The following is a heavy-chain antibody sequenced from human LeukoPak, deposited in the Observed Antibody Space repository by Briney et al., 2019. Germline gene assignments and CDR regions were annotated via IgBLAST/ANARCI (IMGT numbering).Heavy chain of an antibody. Sequence: SETLSLTCTVSGGSISSYYWSWIRQPPGKGLEWIGYIYYSGSTNYNPSLKSRVTISVDTSKNQFSLKLSSVTAADTAVYYCARGSSSWYSYYYYYMDVWGKGTTVTVSS. V-gene: IGHV4-59*01. CDR2: IYYSGST. J-gene: IGHJ6*03. CDR1: GGSISSYY. CDR3: ARGSSSWYSYYYYYMDV. D-gene: IGHD6-13*01.